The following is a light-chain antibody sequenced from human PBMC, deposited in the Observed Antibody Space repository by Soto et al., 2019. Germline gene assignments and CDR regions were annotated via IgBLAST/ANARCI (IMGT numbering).Light chain of an antibody. CDR3: AAWDDSLNANYV. CDR1: SSNIGSNT. CDR2: SNN. J-gene: IGLJ1*01. V-gene: IGLV1-44*01. Sequence: SPRRRPPSASGTPGQRVTISCSGSSSNIGSNTVNWYQQLPGTAPKLLIYSNNQRPSGVPDRFSGSKSGTSDSLAISGLQSEDEDDYYCAAWDDSLNANYVFGTGTTVTV.